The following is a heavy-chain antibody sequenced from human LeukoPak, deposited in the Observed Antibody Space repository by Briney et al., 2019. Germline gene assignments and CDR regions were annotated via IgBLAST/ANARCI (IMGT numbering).Heavy chain of an antibody. V-gene: IGHV3-74*01. CDR1: GFTFSSYW. Sequence: GGSLRLSCAASGFTFSSYWMHWVRQAPGKGLVWVSRINSDGSSTSYADSVKGRFTISRDNAKNTLYLQMNSLRAEDTAVYYCARAPRYGYPMDYWGQGTLVTVSS. CDR2: INSDGSST. J-gene: IGHJ4*02. D-gene: IGHD4-17*01. CDR3: ARAPRYGYPMDY.